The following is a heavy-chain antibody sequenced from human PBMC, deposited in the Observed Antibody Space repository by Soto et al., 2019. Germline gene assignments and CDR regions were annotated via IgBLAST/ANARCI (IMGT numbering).Heavy chain of an antibody. CDR2: INAGNGNT. Sequence: ASVKVSCKACGYTFTNYAMHWVRQAPGQRLEWMGWINAGNGNTKYSQKFQGRVTITRDTSASTAYMELSSLRSEDTAVYYCARDRRYCSGGSCYPYYFDYWGQGTLVTVSS. J-gene: IGHJ4*02. D-gene: IGHD2-15*01. V-gene: IGHV1-3*01. CDR1: GYTFTNYA. CDR3: ARDRRYCSGGSCYPYYFDY.